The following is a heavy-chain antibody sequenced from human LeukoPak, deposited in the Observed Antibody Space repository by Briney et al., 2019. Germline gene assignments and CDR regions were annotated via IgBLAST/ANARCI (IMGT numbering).Heavy chain of an antibody. V-gene: IGHV4-59*01. Sequence: PSETLSLTCTVSGGSISSYYWSWIRQPPGKGLEWIGYVHYSGSTHYNPSLKSRVTISVDTSRNQFSLKMTSVTAADTAVYYCARGAGWYAYWGQGTLVTVSS. D-gene: IGHD6-19*01. J-gene: IGHJ4*02. CDR1: GGSISSYY. CDR2: VHYSGST. CDR3: ARGAGWYAY.